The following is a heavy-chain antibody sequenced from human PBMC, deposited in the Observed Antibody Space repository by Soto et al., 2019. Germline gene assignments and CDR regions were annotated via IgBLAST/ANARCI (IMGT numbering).Heavy chain of an antibody. V-gene: IGHV3-7*01. D-gene: IGHD7-27*01. Sequence: GGSLRLSCAASGFTFSSYWMSWVRQAPGKGLEWLANIKQDGSEKYYVDSVKGRFTISRDNAKNSLYLQMNSLRAEDTSVYYCARDRANWDAFDIWGQGTMVTVSS. CDR1: GFTFSSYW. J-gene: IGHJ3*02. CDR2: IKQDGSEK. CDR3: ARDRANWDAFDI.